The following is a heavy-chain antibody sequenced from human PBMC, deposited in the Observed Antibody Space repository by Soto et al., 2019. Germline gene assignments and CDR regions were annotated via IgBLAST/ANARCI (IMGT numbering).Heavy chain of an antibody. CDR1: GVSISSYY. CDR3: ARHRFTVTPAVLTYYFDY. CDR2: IYYGGST. D-gene: IGHD4-17*01. J-gene: IGHJ4*02. Sequence: SETLSLTCTVSGVSISSYYWSWIRQPPGKGLEWIGYIYYGGSTNYNPSLKSRVTISVDTSKNQFSLKLSSVTAADTAVYYCARHRFTVTPAVLTYYFDYWGQGTLVTVSS. V-gene: IGHV4-59*08.